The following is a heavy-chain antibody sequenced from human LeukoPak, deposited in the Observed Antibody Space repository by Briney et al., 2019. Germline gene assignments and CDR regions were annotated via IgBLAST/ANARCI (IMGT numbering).Heavy chain of an antibody. CDR3: ARDLGYGGSYDGQDYYYYYYMDV. CDR1: GGTFSSYA. CDR2: IIPIFGTA. Sequence: SVKVSCKASGGTFSSYAISWVRQAPGQGLEWVGGIIPIFGTANYAQKFQGRVTITAGESTSTAYMELSSLRSEDTAVYYCARDLGYGGSYDGQDYYYYYYMDVWGKGTTVTISS. D-gene: IGHD1-26*01. J-gene: IGHJ6*03. V-gene: IGHV1-69*13.